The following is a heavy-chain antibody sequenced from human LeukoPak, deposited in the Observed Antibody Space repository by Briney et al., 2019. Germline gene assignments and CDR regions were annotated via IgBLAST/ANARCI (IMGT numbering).Heavy chain of an antibody. CDR1: GGSVRSASHF. Sequence: SETLSLTCTVSGGSVRSASHFWSWIRQPPGTGLEWIGYIYYNGSVNYNPSLKSRVTTSVDPSKNQFSLKLSSVTTADTAVYYCARGQILGGYYYGLDVWGQGTAVTVSS. CDR3: ARGQILGGYYYGLDV. V-gene: IGHV4-61*01. J-gene: IGHJ6*02. CDR2: IYYNGSV.